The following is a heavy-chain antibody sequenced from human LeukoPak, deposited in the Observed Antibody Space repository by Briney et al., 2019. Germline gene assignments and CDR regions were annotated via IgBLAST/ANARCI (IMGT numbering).Heavy chain of an antibody. CDR2: ISWNGGTI. CDR1: GFTFHDNA. D-gene: IGHD6-6*01. V-gene: IGHV3-9*03. Sequence: GGSLRLSCAASGFTFHDNAMHWVRQAPGKGLEWVSGISWNGGTIDYADSVKGRFTISRDNAKNSLYLQMNSLRPEDMALYYCAKGPTYSSSSLFDYWGQGILVAVSS. J-gene: IGHJ4*02. CDR3: AKGPTYSSSSLFDY.